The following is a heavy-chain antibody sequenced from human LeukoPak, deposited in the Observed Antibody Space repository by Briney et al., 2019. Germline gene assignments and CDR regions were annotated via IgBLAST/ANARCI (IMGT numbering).Heavy chain of an antibody. D-gene: IGHD4-11*01. CDR2: INPNSDST. J-gene: IGHJ5*02. Sequence: ASVKVSCKASGYTFTGYYIHWVRQAPGQGLEWMVRINPNSDSTDYAHNFEGRVTMTRDTSINTAYMELRSLRSDDTAVYYCARDLYRDSLPVSWFDPWGQGTLVTVSS. CDR3: ARDLYRDSLPVSWFDP. V-gene: IGHV1-2*06. CDR1: GYTFTGYY.